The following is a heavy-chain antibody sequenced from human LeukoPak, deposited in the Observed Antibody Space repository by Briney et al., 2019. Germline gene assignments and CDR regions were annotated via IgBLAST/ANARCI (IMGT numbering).Heavy chain of an antibody. CDR1: GGSISSYY. CDR3: ASLGPYCSSTSCPQDWFDP. J-gene: IGHJ5*02. CDR2: IYYSGST. D-gene: IGHD2-2*01. Sequence: SETLSLTCTVSGGSISSYYWSWIRQPPGKGLEWIGYIYYSGSTNYNPSLRSRVTISVDTSKNQFSLKLSSVTAADTAVYYCASLGPYCSSTSCPQDWFDPWGQGTLVTVSS. V-gene: IGHV4-59*01.